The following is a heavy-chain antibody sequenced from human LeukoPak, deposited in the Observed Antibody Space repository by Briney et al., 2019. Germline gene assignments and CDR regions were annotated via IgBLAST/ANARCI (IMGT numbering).Heavy chain of an antibody. CDR3: ARSGTGYEKAFFDY. D-gene: IGHD5-12*01. J-gene: IGHJ4*02. V-gene: IGHV3-11*06. CDR1: GFTFSDYY. CDR2: ISSSSSNI. Sequence: GGSLKISCAASGFTFSDYYMSWIRQAPGKGLEWVSFISSSSSNINYADSVKGRFTISGDNAKNSLYLQMNSLRAEDTAVYYCARSGTGYEKAFFDYWGQGTLVTVSS.